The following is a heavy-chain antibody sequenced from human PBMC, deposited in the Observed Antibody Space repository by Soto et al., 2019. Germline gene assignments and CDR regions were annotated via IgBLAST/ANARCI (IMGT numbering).Heavy chain of an antibody. Sequence: SETLSLTCTVSGGSISSGSYYWGWIRQPPGKGLEWIGYIYYSGSTYYNPSLKSRVTISVDTSKNQFSLKLSSVTAADTAVYYCARGTGLYYYGSDLENTWGQGTLVTVSS. CDR2: IYYSGST. J-gene: IGHJ5*02. V-gene: IGHV4-31*03. CDR1: GGSISSGSYY. CDR3: ARGTGLYYYGSDLENT. D-gene: IGHD3-10*01.